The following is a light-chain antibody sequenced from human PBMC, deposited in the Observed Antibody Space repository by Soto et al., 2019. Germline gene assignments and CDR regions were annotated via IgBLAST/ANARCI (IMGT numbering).Light chain of an antibody. Sequence: EIVLTQSPGTLSVSPGDRVTLSCRASQSISLNLAWYQHKPGQAPRLLIHGASTRATGVPARISGRGSGTEFTLTMSSLQSEDFAVYYCQQFRNWPWTLGQGTKVDSK. CDR3: QQFRNWPWT. CDR2: GAS. V-gene: IGKV3D-15*01. CDR1: QSISLN. J-gene: IGKJ1*01.